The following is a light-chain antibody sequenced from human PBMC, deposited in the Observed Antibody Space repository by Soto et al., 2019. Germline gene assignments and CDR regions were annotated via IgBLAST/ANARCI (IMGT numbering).Light chain of an antibody. CDR1: QSVRSSY. V-gene: IGKV3-20*01. CDR2: GAS. J-gene: IGKJ4*01. CDR3: QPYGDSPT. Sequence: EIVLTQSPGTLSLSRGERATLSCRASQSVRSSYLAWYQQKPGQAPRLLIYGASSRPTGIPDRFSGSGSGTDFTLTIRRLEPDDLAFYSCQPYGDSPTFGGGTKVGIK.